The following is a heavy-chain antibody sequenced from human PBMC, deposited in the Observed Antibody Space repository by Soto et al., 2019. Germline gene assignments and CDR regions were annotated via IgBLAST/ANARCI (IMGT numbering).Heavy chain of an antibody. J-gene: IGHJ4*02. Sequence: LRLSCIGSGFTFSNAWMNWVRQAPGKGLEWVGRIKSKPDGGTTDYAAPVKGRFTTSRDDSKNTVYLQMNSLKTEDTALYYCVTGQYCDYWGQGXLVTVYS. CDR2: IKSKPDGGTT. V-gene: IGHV3-15*01. CDR1: GFTFSNAW. CDR3: VTGQYCDY.